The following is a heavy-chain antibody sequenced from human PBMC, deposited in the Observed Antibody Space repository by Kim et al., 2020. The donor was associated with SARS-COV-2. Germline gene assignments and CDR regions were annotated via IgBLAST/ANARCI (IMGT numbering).Heavy chain of an antibody. V-gene: IGHV3-15*01. CDR3: TREKRLGEDDWDK. D-gene: IGHD3-16*01. CDR2: IRSKSDDGKK. CDR1: GFTFSNDG. Sequence: GGSLRLSCAASGFTFSNDGMSWVRQAPGKGLEWVGGIRSKSDDGKKEYAAKGKGRIIREREEKKTKLQMKMKRVKSEDREEYDRTREKRLGEDDWDKGG. J-gene: IGHJ1*01.